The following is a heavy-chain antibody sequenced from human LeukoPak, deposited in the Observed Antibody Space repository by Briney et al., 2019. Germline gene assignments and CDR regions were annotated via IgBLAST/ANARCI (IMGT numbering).Heavy chain of an antibody. CDR2: IYPSDSDT. V-gene: IGHV5-51*01. CDR1: GYTFSSYW. D-gene: IGHD4-17*01. Sequence: GESLKISCTVSGYTFSSYWIGWIRQVPGKGLEWVGIIYPSDSDTRYSPSFQGQVTISADKSISTAYLQWNSLKASDAAMYYCARIPRGTVTTRSRYFDLWGRGTLVTVSS. J-gene: IGHJ2*01. CDR3: ARIPRGTVTTRSRYFDL.